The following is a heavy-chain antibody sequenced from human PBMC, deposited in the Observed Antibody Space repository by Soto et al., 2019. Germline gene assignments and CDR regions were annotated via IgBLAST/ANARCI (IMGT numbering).Heavy chain of an antibody. CDR2: IYYSGST. D-gene: IGHD3-10*01. V-gene: IGHV4-59*08. CDR1: GGSISSYY. CDR3: ARLHRTVRSSYYYYGMDV. Sequence: PSETLSLTCTVSGGSISSYYWSWIRQPPGKGLEWIGYIYYSGSTNYNPSLKSRVTISVDTSKNQFSLKLSSVTAADTAVYYCARLHRTVRSSYYYYGMDVWGQGTTVTVSS. J-gene: IGHJ6*02.